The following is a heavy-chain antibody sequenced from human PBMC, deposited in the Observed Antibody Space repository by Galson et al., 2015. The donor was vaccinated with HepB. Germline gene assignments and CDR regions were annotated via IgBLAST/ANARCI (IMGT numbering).Heavy chain of an antibody. Sequence: SVKVSCKASGYTFTSYGISWVRQAPGQGLEWMGWISAYNGNTNYAQKLQGRVTMTTDTSTSTAYMELRSLRSDDTAVYYCARDRRDSLVVPTPLGTWFDPWGQGTLVTVSS. D-gene: IGHD2-2*01. CDR2: ISAYNGNT. V-gene: IGHV1-18*04. CDR3: ARDRRDSLVVPTPLGTWFDP. J-gene: IGHJ5*02. CDR1: GYTFTSYG.